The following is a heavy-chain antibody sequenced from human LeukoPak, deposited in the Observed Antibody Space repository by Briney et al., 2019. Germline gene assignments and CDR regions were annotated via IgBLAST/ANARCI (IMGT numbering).Heavy chain of an antibody. V-gene: IGHV4-31*03. CDR3: ARRGIAVAGTLRNWFDP. J-gene: IGHJ5*02. Sequence: SETLSLTCTFSGASISTGGYYWSWIRQHPGKGLEWIGYIYYSGNTYFHPSLKSRVTISVDTSKNQFSLNLSSVTAADTAVYYCARRGIAVAGTLRNWFDPWGQGTLVTVSS. CDR1: GASISTGGYY. CDR2: IYYSGNT. D-gene: IGHD6-19*01.